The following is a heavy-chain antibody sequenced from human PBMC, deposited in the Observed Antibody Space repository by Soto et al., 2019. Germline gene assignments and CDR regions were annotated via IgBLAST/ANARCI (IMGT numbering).Heavy chain of an antibody. CDR3: ARGIETQWLLDY. D-gene: IGHD6-19*01. CDR2: VYYSGNT. V-gene: IGHV4-31*03. J-gene: IGHJ4*02. CDR1: GGSISSGGYY. Sequence: QVQLQESGPGLIKPSQTLSLTCTVSGGSISSGGYYWSWIRQFPGKGLEWIGYVYYSGNTHYNPSLNSRVTTSLDTSKNQFSLKLSSVTAADTSVYYCARGIETQWLLDYWGQETLVTVSS.